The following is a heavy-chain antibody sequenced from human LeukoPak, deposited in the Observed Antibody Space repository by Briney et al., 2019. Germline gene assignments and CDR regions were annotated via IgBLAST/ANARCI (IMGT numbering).Heavy chain of an antibody. CDR2: IYTSGST. CDR1: GGAISSGSYY. Sequence: SETLSLTCTVSGGAISSGSYYWSSIRQPAGKGLEWIGRIYTSGSTNYNPSLKSRVTISVDTSKNQFSLKLSSVTAADTAVYYCAREGNPGGFDPWGQGTLVTVSS. CDR3: AREGNPGGFDP. D-gene: IGHD6-25*01. J-gene: IGHJ5*02. V-gene: IGHV4-61*02.